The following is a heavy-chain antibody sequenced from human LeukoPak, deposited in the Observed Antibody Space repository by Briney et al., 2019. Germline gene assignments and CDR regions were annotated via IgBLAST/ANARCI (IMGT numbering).Heavy chain of an antibody. J-gene: IGHJ4*02. Sequence: GGSLRLSCAASGFTFNTYAMSWVRQAPGKGLEWVSAISGSGGSTYYADSVKGRFTISRDNSKNTLYLRIHSLRAEDTAVYYCAKGKGSSSSSIDWWGQGTLVTVSP. D-gene: IGHD2-15*01. V-gene: IGHV3-23*01. CDR3: AKGKGSSSSSIDW. CDR1: GFTFNTYA. CDR2: ISGSGGST.